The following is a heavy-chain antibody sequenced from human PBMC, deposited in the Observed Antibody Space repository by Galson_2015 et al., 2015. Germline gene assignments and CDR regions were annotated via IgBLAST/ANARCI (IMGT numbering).Heavy chain of an antibody. V-gene: IGHV5-10-1*01. J-gene: IGHJ4*02. D-gene: IGHD3-22*01. Sequence: QSGAEVKKPGESLRISCKGSGYSFTSYWISWVRQMPGKGLEWMGRIDPSDSYTNYSPSFQGHVTISADKSISTAYLQWSSLKASDTAMYYCARHLYQDSSGYYYVHLDYWGQGTLVTVSS. CDR3: ARHLYQDSSGYYYVHLDY. CDR2: IDPSDSYT. CDR1: GYSFTSYW.